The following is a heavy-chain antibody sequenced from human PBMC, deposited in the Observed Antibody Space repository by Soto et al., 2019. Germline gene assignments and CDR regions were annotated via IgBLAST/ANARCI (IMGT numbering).Heavy chain of an antibody. J-gene: IGHJ6*04. CDR3: SKGFPPDYDFWSGYPLDV. CDR1: GFTFSSYS. Sequence: GGSLRLSCAASGFTFSSYSMNWVRQAPGKGLEWVSSISSSSSYIYYADSVKGRFTISRDNAKNSLYLQMNSLRAEDTAVYYCSKGFPPDYDFWSGYPLDVWGKGTTVTGSS. CDR2: ISSSSSYI. V-gene: IGHV3-21*01. D-gene: IGHD3-3*01.